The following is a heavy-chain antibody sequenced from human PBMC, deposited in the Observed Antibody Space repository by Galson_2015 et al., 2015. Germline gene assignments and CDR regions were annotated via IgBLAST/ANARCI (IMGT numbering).Heavy chain of an antibody. J-gene: IGHJ2*01. CDR2: IYWNDDK. CDR1: GFSLRTSGVG. D-gene: IGHD3-22*01. V-gene: IGHV2-5*01. Sequence: PALVKPPQPLTLPCTFSGFSLRTSGVGVGWIRQPPGKALEWLALIYWNDDKRYSPSLKSRLTFTKDTSKNQVVLTMTNMDPVDTATYYCAHSPYYYDSSGYYGRYWYFELWGRGTLVTVSS. CDR3: AHSPYYYDSSGYYGRYWYFEL.